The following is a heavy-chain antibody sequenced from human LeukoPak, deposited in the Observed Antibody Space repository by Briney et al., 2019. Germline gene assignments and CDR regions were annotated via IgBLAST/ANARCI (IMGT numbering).Heavy chain of an antibody. J-gene: IGHJ4*02. V-gene: IGHV2-5*02. CDR1: GFSLSTSGVG. Sequence: TGSGPTLVKPTQTLTLTCTFSGFSLSTSGVGVGWIRQPPGKALEWLALIYWDDDKRYRSSLKSRLTITKDTSKNQVVLTMTNMDPVDTATYYCAHRRQQLDFGYWGQGTLVTVSS. CDR2: IYWDDDK. CDR3: AHRRQQLDFGY. D-gene: IGHD6-13*01.